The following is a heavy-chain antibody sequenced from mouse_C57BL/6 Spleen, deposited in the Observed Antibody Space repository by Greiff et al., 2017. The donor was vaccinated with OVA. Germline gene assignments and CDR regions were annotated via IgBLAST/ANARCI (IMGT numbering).Heavy chain of an antibody. V-gene: IGHV3-6*01. CDR1: GYSITSGYY. CDR2: ISYDGSN. D-gene: IGHD3-2*02. J-gene: IGHJ2*01. Sequence: EVKLQESGPGLVKPSQSLSLTCSVTGYSITSGYYWNWIRQFPGNKLEWMGYISYDGSNNYNPSLKNRISITRDTSKNQFFLKLNSVTTEDTATYCCASGDSSNYFDYWGQGTTLTVSS. CDR3: ASGDSSNYFDY.